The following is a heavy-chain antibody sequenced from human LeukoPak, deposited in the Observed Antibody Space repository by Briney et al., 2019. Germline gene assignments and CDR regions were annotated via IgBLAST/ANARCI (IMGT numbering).Heavy chain of an antibody. J-gene: IGHJ6*02. CDR2: ISYDGSNK. CDR3: AKESVGATTKDYYYYGMDV. Sequence: GGSLRLSCAASGFTFSSYGMHWVRQAPGKGLGWVAVISYDGSNKYYADSVKGRFTISRDNSKNTLYLQMNSLRAEDTAVYYCAKESVGATTKDYYYYGMDVWGQGTTVTVSS. CDR1: GFTFSSYG. D-gene: IGHD1-26*01. V-gene: IGHV3-30*18.